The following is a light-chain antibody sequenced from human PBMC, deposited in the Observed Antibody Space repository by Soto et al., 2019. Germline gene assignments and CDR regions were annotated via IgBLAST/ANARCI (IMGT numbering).Light chain of an antibody. J-gene: IGKJ1*01. Sequence: DIVMTQSPDSLAASLGERATLSCRASQSVSILLAWYQQKPGQAPRLLIHGASTRATGIPARFSGSGSGTEFNLTISSLQAEDFAVYYCQQYHNLWTFGQGTKVDIK. V-gene: IGKV3-15*01. CDR3: QQYHNLWT. CDR2: GAS. CDR1: QSVSIL.